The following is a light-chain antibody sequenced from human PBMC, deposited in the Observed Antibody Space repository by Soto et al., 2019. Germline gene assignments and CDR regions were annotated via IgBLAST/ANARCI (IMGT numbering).Light chain of an antibody. CDR3: QRYNAFSLT. J-gene: IGKJ1*01. V-gene: IGKV1-5*01. Sequence: DIQMTQSPSTLSASVGDRVTITCRASQSRNSWVAWCQQKPGKAPKVLIYDASTLENGVPSRFSGSGSGTEFTLTNDSLQPDHGANYYCQRYNAFSLTFGQSTKVEI. CDR2: DAS. CDR1: QSRNSW.